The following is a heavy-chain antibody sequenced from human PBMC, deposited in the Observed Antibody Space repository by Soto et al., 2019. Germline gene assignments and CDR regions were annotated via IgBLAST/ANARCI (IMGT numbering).Heavy chain of an antibody. CDR3: ARDIVVVPAAIQGSAYNWFDP. CDR1: GYTFTSYA. V-gene: IGHV7-4-1*01. Sequence: ASVKVSCKASGYTFTSYAMNWVRQAPGQGLEWMGWINTNTGNPTYAQGFTGRFVFSLDTPVSTAYLQICSLKAEDTAVYYCARDIVVVPAAIQGSAYNWFDPWGQGTLVTVSS. J-gene: IGHJ5*02. D-gene: IGHD2-2*02. CDR2: INTNTGNP.